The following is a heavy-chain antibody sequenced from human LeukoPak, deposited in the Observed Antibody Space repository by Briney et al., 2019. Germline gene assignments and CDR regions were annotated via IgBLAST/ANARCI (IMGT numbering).Heavy chain of an antibody. CDR1: GGSISSGGYS. CDR3: ARTIDYGGNRGLGY. V-gene: IGHV4-30-2*01. J-gene: IGHJ4*02. CDR2: IYHSGST. D-gene: IGHD4-23*01. Sequence: SQTLSLTCAVSGGSISSGGYSWSWIRQPPGKGLEWIGYIYHSGSTYYNPSLKSRVTISVDRSKSQFSLRLSSVTAADTAVYYCARTIDYGGNRGLGYWGQGTLVTVSS.